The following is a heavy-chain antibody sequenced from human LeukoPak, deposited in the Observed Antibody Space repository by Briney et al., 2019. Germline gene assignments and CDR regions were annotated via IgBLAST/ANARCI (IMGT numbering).Heavy chain of an antibody. J-gene: IGHJ4*02. CDR3: AKGGKWDVTPFDY. CDR1: GFTFTSYS. V-gene: IGHV3-23*01. Sequence: LSGGSLRLSCAASGFTFTSYSMNWVRQAPGKGLEWVSTISGGGGSTYYADSVKGRFTISRDNSKNTLYLQVNSLRAEDTAAYYCAKGGKWDVTPFDYWGQGTLVTVSS. CDR2: ISGGGGST. D-gene: IGHD1-26*01.